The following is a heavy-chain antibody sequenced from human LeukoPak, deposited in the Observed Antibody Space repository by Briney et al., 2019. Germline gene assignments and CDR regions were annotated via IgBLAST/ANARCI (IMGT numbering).Heavy chain of an antibody. V-gene: IGHV1-69*13. CDR3: ARDDYGDYTVGSEYFRH. CDR2: IIPIFGTA. CDR1: GGTFSSYA. D-gene: IGHD4-17*01. J-gene: IGHJ1*01. Sequence: ASVKVSCKASGGTFSSYAISWVRQAPGQGLEWMGGIIPIFGTANYAQKFQGRVTITADESTSTAYMELSSLRSEDTAVYYCARDDYGDYTVGSEYFRHWGQGTLVTVSS.